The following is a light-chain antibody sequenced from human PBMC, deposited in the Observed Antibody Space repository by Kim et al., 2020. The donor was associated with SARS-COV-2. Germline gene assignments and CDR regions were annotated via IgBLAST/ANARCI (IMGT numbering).Light chain of an antibody. CDR2: KAS. CDR1: QSVDNW. CDR3: QQYKTFLT. V-gene: IGKV1-5*03. Sequence: SASIGDRVSLTCRASQSVDNWLAWYQQKPGKAPKLLISKASTLQSGVPSRFSGSGSGTEFTLTITSLQPDDFATYYCQQYKTFLTFGPGTTVDIK. J-gene: IGKJ3*01.